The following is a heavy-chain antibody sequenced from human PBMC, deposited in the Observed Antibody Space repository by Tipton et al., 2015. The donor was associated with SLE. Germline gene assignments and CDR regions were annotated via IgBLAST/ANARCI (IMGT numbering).Heavy chain of an antibody. CDR2: LYYSGST. Sequence: TRSLTCSVSGGSISSGGYYWTWLCQHPGKGLEWIGNLYYSGSTYYNPSLKSRVAISVDTSKNQFSLKLSSVTAADTAVYYCARDNGDSSVDYWGQGTLVTVSS. J-gene: IGHJ4*02. V-gene: IGHV4-31*03. CDR1: GGSISSGGYY. D-gene: IGHD3-22*01. CDR3: ARDNGDSSVDY.